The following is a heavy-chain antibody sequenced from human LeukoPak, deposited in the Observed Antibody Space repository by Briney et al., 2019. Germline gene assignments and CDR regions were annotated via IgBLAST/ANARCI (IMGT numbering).Heavy chain of an antibody. D-gene: IGHD6-13*01. V-gene: IGHV4-39*07. CDR1: GGSISSSSYY. J-gene: IGHJ3*01. CDR2: IYYSGST. CDR3: ARFIRIAAAV. Sequence: SETLSLTCTVSGGSISSSSYYWGWIRQPPGKGLEWIGSIYYSGSTYYNPSLKSRVTISVDTSKNQFSLKLSSVTAADTAVYYCARFIRIAAAVWGQGTMVTVSS.